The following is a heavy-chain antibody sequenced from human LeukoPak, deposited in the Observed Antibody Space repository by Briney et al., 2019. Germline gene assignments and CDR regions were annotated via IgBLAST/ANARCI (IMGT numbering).Heavy chain of an antibody. CDR2: ISGSGGST. D-gene: IGHD5-18*01. V-gene: IGHV3-23*01. CDR3: AKFPPSLVDTAMAFDY. Sequence: PGGSLRLSCAASGFTFSSYAMSWVRQAPGKGLEWVSAISGSGGSTYYAGSVKGRFTISRDNSKNTLYLQMNSLRAEDTAVYYCAKFPPSLVDTAMAFDYWGQGTLVTVSS. CDR1: GFTFSSYA. J-gene: IGHJ4*02.